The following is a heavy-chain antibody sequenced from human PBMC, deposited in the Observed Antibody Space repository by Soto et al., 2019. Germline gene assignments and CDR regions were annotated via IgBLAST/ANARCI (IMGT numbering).Heavy chain of an antibody. CDR1: GFTFSSYG. CDR3: ARDFGYTWKSHWFDP. Sequence: QAQLVESGGGVVQPGRSLRLSCAASGFTFSSYGMHWIRQAPGKGLEWVAFTWYDGRNNYYADSVKGRFTISRDNSNNTLYLQLHSLRAEDTAVYYCARDFGYTWKSHWFDPWGPGTLVTVSS. V-gene: IGHV3-33*01. D-gene: IGHD1-20*01. CDR2: TWYDGRNN. J-gene: IGHJ5*02.